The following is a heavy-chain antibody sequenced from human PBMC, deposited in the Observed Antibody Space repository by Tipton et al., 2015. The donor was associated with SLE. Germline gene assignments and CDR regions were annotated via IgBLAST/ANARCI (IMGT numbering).Heavy chain of an antibody. J-gene: IGHJ3*02. Sequence: TLSLTCTVSGGSISSYYWSWIRQPPGKGLEWIGYIYTSGSTNYNPSLKSRVTISVDTSKNQFSLKLSSVTAADTAVYYCARLLVVYAFDIWGQGTMVTVSS. D-gene: IGHD2-8*02. CDR2: IYTSGST. V-gene: IGHV4-4*08. CDR3: ARLLVVYAFDI. CDR1: GGSISSYY.